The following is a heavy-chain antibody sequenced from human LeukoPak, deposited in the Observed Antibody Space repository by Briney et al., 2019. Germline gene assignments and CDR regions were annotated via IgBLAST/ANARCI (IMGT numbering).Heavy chain of an antibody. D-gene: IGHD3-10*01. CDR1: GGPFSGYF. V-gene: IGHV4-34*01. J-gene: IGHJ4*02. CDR3: ARRYYYNLGSFPFDF. CDR2: IHNSGTT. Sequence: SETLSLTCAVSGGPFSGYFWSWIRQSSGKGLEWIGEIHNSGTTNYNPSLISRVTISEDTSKNQFYLNLSSVTAADTAVYYCARRYYYNLGSFPFDFWGQGTLVTVSS.